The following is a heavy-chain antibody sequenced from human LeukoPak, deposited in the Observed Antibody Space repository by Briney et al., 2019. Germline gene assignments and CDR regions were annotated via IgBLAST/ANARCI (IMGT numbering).Heavy chain of an antibody. CDR1: GFTFSSYA. CDR3: AKSISGSFSL. J-gene: IGHJ4*02. CDR2: ISGSGGST. Sequence: GGSLRLSCAASGFTFSSYAMSWVRQAPGKGLEWVSTISGSGGSTYYADSVKGRFTISRDNSQNTLYLQMNSLRAEDTAVYYCAKSISGSFSLWGQGTVVTVSS. V-gene: IGHV3-23*01. D-gene: IGHD1-26*01.